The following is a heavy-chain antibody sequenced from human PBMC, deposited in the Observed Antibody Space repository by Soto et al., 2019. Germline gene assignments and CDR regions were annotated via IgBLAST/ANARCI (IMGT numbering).Heavy chain of an antibody. J-gene: IGHJ4*02. CDR2: TSYDGSNN. D-gene: IGHD3-16*01. CDR3: ARWGTTGGLDV. CDR1: GFTFRSYV. V-gene: IGHV3-33*05. Sequence: QVQLVESGGGVVQPGTSLRLSCVGSGFTFRSYVIHWVRQAPGKGLEWVALTSYDGSNNFYGDSVKGRFTISRHNSRNTVELQMYSLRFEDTALYYCARWGTTGGLDVWGQGTLVSVSS.